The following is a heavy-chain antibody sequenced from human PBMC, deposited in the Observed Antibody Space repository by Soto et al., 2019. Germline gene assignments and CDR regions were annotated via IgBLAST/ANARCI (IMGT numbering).Heavy chain of an antibody. D-gene: IGHD3-22*01. V-gene: IGHV2-5*02. Sequence: SGPTLVNPTQTLTLTCTFSGFSLSTSGVGVGWIRQPPGKALEWLALIYWDDDKRYSPSLKSRLTITKDTSKNQVVLTMTNMDPVDTATYFCVHPALYYDSSLRFDYWGQGTLVTVSS. CDR1: GFSLSTSGVG. J-gene: IGHJ4*02. CDR3: VHPALYYDSSLRFDY. CDR2: IYWDDDK.